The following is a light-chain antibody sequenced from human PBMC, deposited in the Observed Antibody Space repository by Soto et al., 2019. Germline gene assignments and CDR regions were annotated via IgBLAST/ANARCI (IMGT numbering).Light chain of an antibody. V-gene: IGLV1-44*01. CDR1: SSNIGSNT. Sequence: QSVLTQPPSASGTPGQRVTISCSGSSSNIGSNTVNWYQQLPGTAPKLLIYNNNQRPSGVPDRFSGSKSGTSASLAISGLQYEDEADYYCAAWDDSLNVLVFGTGTKVTVL. CDR2: NNN. CDR3: AAWDDSLNVLV. J-gene: IGLJ1*01.